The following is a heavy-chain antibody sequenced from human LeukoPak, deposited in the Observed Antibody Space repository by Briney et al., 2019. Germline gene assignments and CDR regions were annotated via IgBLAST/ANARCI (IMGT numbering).Heavy chain of an antibody. D-gene: IGHD3-22*01. J-gene: IGHJ3*02. V-gene: IGHV4-61*08. CDR2: IYYSGST. CDR3: ARVDYYDSSGYHDAFDI. Sequence: SETLSLTCTVSGGSISSGDYYWSWIRQPPGKGLEWIGYIYYSGSTNYNPSLKSRVTISVDTSKNQFSLKLSSVTAADTAVYYCARVDYYDSSGYHDAFDIWGQGTMVTVSS. CDR1: GGSISSGDYY.